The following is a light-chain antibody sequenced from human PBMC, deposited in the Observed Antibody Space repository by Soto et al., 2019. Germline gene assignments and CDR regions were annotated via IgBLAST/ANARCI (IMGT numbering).Light chain of an antibody. CDR2: TNN. J-gene: IGLJ2*01. V-gene: IGLV1-44*01. CDR3: AAWDDSLNGVV. CDR1: SSNIGSNT. Sequence: QLVLTQPPSASGTPGQRVTISCSGSSSNIGSNTVNWYQQLPGTAPKLLVYTNNQRPSGVPDRFSGSKSGTSASLAISGLQSEDEADYYCAAWDDSLNGVVFGEGTKLTVL.